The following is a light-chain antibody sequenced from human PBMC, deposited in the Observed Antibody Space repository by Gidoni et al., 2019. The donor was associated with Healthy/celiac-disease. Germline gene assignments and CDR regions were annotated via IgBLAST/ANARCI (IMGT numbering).Light chain of an antibody. CDR2: GAS. J-gene: IGKJ1*01. CDR1: QSVSSSY. V-gene: IGKV3-20*01. Sequence: EIVLTQSPGTLSLSPGERGTLSCRASQSVSSSYLAWYQQKPGQAPRLLIYGASSRATGIPDRFSGSGSGTDFTLTISRLEPEDFAVYYCQQYGSSPWTFGQGTKVETK. CDR3: QQYGSSPWT.